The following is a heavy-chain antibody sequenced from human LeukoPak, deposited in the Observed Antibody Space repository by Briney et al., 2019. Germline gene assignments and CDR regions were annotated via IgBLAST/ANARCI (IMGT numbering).Heavy chain of an antibody. V-gene: IGHV3-23*01. Sequence: GGSLRLSCAASGFTFTRNAMGWVRQAPGGGLDWVSLISADGGDTWYADSVKGRFTISRDNTKNTLYLHMNSLRADDTAVYYCARDDYNRHWGQGTLVSVSS. D-gene: IGHD5-24*01. CDR1: GFTFTRNA. CDR3: ARDDYNRH. J-gene: IGHJ4*02. CDR2: ISADGGDT.